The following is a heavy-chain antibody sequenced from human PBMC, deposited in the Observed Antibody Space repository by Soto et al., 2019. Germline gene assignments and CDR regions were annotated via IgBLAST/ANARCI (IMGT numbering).Heavy chain of an antibody. J-gene: IGHJ5*02. D-gene: IGHD3-16*02. Sequence: QVQLVQSGAEVKKPGASVKVSCKASGYTFTNYGISWVRQAPGQGLEWMEWISTNTGHTDYARNLRGRVTMTTDASTTTAYMELRSLTSDDTAIYFCAREEYRQVDHWGQGTLVTVSS. V-gene: IGHV1-18*04. CDR2: ISTNTGHT. CDR1: GYTFTNYG. CDR3: AREEYRQVDH.